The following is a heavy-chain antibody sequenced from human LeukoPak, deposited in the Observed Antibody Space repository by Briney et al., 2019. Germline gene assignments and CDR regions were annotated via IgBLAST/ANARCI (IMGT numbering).Heavy chain of an antibody. J-gene: IGHJ4*02. D-gene: IGHD6-13*01. CDR2: IIPIFGTA. V-gene: IGHV1-69*05. Sequence: GSSVKASCKASGGTFSSYAISWVRQAPGQGLEWMGGIIPIFGTANYAQKFQGRVTITTDESTSTAYMELSSLRSEDTAVYYCASARGYSSSWPFDYWGQGTLVTVSS. CDR3: ASARGYSSSWPFDY. CDR1: GGTFSSYA.